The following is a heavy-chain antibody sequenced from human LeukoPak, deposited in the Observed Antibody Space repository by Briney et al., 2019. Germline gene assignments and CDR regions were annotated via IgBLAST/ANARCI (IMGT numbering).Heavy chain of an antibody. Sequence: SETLSLTCTVSGGSISSYYWSWIRQPPGKGPEWIGYIYYSGSTNYNPSLKSRVTISVDTSKNQFSLKLSSVTAADTAVYYCARAFGVVTPFDYWGQGTLVTVSS. D-gene: IGHD3-3*01. CDR2: IYYSGST. V-gene: IGHV4-59*12. CDR3: ARAFGVVTPFDY. J-gene: IGHJ4*02. CDR1: GGSISSYY.